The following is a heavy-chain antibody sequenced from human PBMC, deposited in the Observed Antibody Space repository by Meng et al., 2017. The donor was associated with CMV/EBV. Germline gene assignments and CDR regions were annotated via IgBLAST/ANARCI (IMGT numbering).Heavy chain of an antibody. CDR3: AREGGDIVVVPAAHGMDV. Sequence: ASVQVSCKASGYTFTSYYMHCVRQAPGQGLVWMVIINPSGGSTSYAQKFQGRVTMTRDTSTSTVYMELSSLRSEDTAVYYCAREGGDIVVVPAAHGMDVWGQGTTVTVSS. D-gene: IGHD2-2*01. CDR2: INPSGGST. CDR1: GYTFTSYY. V-gene: IGHV1-46*01. J-gene: IGHJ6*02.